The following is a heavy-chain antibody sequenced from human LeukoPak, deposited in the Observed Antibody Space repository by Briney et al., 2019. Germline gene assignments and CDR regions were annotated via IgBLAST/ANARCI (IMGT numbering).Heavy chain of an antibody. J-gene: IGHJ4*02. CDR2: IYSDGGT. CDR1: GFIVSSSY. D-gene: IGHD6-19*01. V-gene: IGHV3-23*03. Sequence: GGSLRLSCAASGFIVSSSYVSWVRQAPGQGLEWVSVIYSDGGTSFAGNTYYADSVEGRLTVSRDNSKNTLYLRMYSLRTEDTAVYYCARDGSTGWHYFEYWGQGTLVTVSS. CDR3: ARDGSTGWHYFEY.